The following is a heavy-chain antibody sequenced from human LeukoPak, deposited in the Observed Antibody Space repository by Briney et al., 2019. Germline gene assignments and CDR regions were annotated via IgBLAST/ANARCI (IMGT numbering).Heavy chain of an antibody. J-gene: IGHJ5*02. CDR1: GGSISSSSYY. CDR3: ARSLLSYYDILTGPHGNWFDP. V-gene: IGHV4-61*05. D-gene: IGHD3-9*01. CDR2: IYYSGST. Sequence: SETLSLTCTVSGGSISSSSYYWGWIRQPPGKGLEWIGYIYYSGSTNYNPSLKSRVTISVDTSKNQFSLKLSSVTAADTAVYYCARSLLSYYDILTGPHGNWFDPWGQGTLVTVSS.